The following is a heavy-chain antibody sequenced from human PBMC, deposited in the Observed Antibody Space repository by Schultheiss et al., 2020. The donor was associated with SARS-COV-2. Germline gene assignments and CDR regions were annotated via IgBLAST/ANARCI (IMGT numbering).Heavy chain of an antibody. CDR3: ARGPIQLWLRSGMDV. Sequence: SVKVSCKASGGTFSSYAISWVRQAPGQGLEWMGRIIPIFGIANYAQKFQGRVTITADKSTSTAYMELSSLRSEDTAVYYCARGPIQLWLRSGMDVWGQGTTVTVSS. CDR2: IIPIFGIA. V-gene: IGHV1-69*04. CDR1: GGTFSSYA. J-gene: IGHJ6*02. D-gene: IGHD5-18*01.